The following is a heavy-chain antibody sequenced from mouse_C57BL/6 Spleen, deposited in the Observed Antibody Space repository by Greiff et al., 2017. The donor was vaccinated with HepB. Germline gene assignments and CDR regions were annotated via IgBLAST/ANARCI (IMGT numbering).Heavy chain of an antibody. CDR1: GYTFTSYW. CDR2: IDPSDSYT. J-gene: IGHJ2*01. V-gene: IGHV1-69*01. D-gene: IGHD1-1*01. CDR3: ARSPYGSSPYYFDY. Sequence: VQLQQSGAELVMPGASVKLSCKASGYTFTSYWMHWVKQRPGQGLEWIGEIDPSDSYTNYNQKFKGKSTLTVDKSSSTAYMQLSSLTSEDSAVYYCARSPYGSSPYYFDYWGQGTTLTVSS.